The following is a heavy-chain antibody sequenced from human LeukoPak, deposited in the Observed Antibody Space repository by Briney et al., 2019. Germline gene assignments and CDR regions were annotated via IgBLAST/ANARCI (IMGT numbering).Heavy chain of an antibody. V-gene: IGHV3-7*01. Sequence: PGGSLRLSCAASGFTFSTYSMNWVRQAPGKGLEWLANIKEDGHEKYYVDSVQGRFTISRDNAKNSLFLQMDSLRAEDAAVYFCARHGFYVFDYWGQGTLVTVSS. CDR1: GFTFSTYS. CDR2: IKEDGHEK. CDR3: ARHGFYVFDY. D-gene: IGHD2/OR15-2a*01. J-gene: IGHJ4*02.